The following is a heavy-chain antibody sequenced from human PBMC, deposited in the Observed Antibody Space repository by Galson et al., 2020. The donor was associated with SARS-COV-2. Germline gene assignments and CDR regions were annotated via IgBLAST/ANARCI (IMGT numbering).Heavy chain of an antibody. D-gene: IGHD3-22*01. Sequence: KIGESLKISCKGSGYSFTTYWIGWVRQMPGKGLEWMGIIYPGDSDIRYSPSFEGPVTISADKSISTAYLQWSSLKASDTAMYYCARQGDYHYDSSGSHYRDYWGQGTLVTVSS. CDR3: ARQGDYHYDSSGSHYRDY. CDR1: GYSFTTYW. CDR2: IYPGDSDI. J-gene: IGHJ4*02. V-gene: IGHV5-51*01.